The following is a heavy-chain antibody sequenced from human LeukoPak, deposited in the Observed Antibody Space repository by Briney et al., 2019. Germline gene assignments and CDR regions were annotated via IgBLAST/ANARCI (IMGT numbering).Heavy chain of an antibody. CDR1: GVSISGNY. Sequence: PSETLSLTCTVSGVSISGNYWSWIRQPPGKGLEWIGYIFYTGSTNYNPSLQSRVTILLDTSKNQFSLKLNSVTAADTAVYYCARHRSKWLQSSFDYWGQGTLVTVSS. CDR3: ARHRSKWLQSSFDY. J-gene: IGHJ4*02. V-gene: IGHV4-59*08. CDR2: IFYTGST. D-gene: IGHD5-24*01.